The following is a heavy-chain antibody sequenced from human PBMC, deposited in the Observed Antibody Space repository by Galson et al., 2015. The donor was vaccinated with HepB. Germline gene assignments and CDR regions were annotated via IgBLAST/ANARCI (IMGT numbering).Heavy chain of an antibody. CDR3: ARAVRGGIQGALYYYYYYMDV. J-gene: IGHJ6*03. CDR2: INPNSGGT. CDR1: GYTFTGYY. V-gene: IGHV1-2*06. Sequence: SVKVSCKASGYTFTGYYMHWVRQAPGQGLEWMGRINPNSGGTNYAQKFQGRVTMTRDTSISTAYMELSRLRSDDTAVYYCARAVRGGIQGALYYYYYYMDVWGKGTTVTVSS. D-gene: IGHD3-10*01.